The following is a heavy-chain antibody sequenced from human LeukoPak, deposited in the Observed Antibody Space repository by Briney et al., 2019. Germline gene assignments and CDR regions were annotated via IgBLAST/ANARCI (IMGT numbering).Heavy chain of an antibody. V-gene: IGHV3-53*05. CDR3: ARPNYGDYEGFLIRGDYFDY. J-gene: IGHJ4*02. CDR1: GFTVSSNY. CDR2: IYSGGST. Sequence: GGSLRLSCAASGFTVSSNYMSWVRQAPGKGLEWVSVIYSGGSTYYADSVKGRFTISRDNSKNTLYLQMNSLRPEDTSMYYCARPNYGDYEGFLIRGDYFDYWGQGTLVTVSS. D-gene: IGHD4-17*01.